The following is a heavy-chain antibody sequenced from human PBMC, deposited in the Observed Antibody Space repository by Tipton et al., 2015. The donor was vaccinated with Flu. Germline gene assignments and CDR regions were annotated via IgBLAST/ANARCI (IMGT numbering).Heavy chain of an antibody. D-gene: IGHD3-10*01. V-gene: IGHV4-61*02. CDR2: IYISGST. CDR3: ARGLSGSGSYERRYFDS. CDR1: GGSISSGSHY. Sequence: TLSLTCTVSGGSISSGSHYWSWIRQPAGKGLEWIGRIYISGSTNYNPSLKSRVTISVDTSKNQFSLRLSSVTAADTAVYYCARGLSGSGSYERRYFDSWGQGTLVTVSS. J-gene: IGHJ4*02.